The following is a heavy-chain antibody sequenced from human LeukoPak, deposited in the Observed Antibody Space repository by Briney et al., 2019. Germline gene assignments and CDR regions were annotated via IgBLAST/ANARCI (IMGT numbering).Heavy chain of an antibody. CDR2: IYTSGST. D-gene: IGHD6-13*01. CDR1: GGSISSGSYY. V-gene: IGHV4-61*02. J-gene: IGHJ6*03. Sequence: SETLSLTCTVSGGSISSGSYYWSWIRQPAGKGLEWIGRIYTSGSTNYNPSLKSRVTISVDTSKNQFSLKLSSVTAADTAVYYCARVAWFSSWYAYMDVWGKGTTVTISS. CDR3: ARVAWFSSWYAYMDV.